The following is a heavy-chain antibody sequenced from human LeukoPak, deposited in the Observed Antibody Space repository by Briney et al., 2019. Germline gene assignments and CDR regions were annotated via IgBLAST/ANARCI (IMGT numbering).Heavy chain of an antibody. Sequence: GGSLRLSCEASGFTVASNTMSWVRQAPGKGLEWVSIIYSGGSTSYADSVKGRFTISRDNSKNTLYLQMNSLRTEDTAVYYCARGGSYFDISGYYFYWGQGTLVTVSS. D-gene: IGHD3-22*01. CDR1: GFTVASNT. CDR3: ARGGSYFDISGYYFY. CDR2: IYSGGST. V-gene: IGHV3-66*01. J-gene: IGHJ4*02.